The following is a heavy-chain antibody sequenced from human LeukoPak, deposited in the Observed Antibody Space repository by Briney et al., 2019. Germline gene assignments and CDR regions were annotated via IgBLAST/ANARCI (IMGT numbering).Heavy chain of an antibody. CDR1: GFTFDDYT. CDR3: AKGINYGATIWEYMDV. Sequence: GGSLRLSCAASGFTFDDYTMRWVRQAPGKGLEWVSLISWDGGSTYYADSVKGRFTISRDNSKNSLYLQMNSLRTEDTALYYCAKGINYGATIWEYMDVWGKGTTVTVSS. J-gene: IGHJ6*03. V-gene: IGHV3-43*01. D-gene: IGHD5-12*01. CDR2: ISWDGGST.